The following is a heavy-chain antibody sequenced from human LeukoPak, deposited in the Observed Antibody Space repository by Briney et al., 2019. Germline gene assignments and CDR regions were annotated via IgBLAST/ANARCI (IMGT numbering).Heavy chain of an antibody. V-gene: IGHV3-53*01. CDR1: GFTFSHAW. CDR2: IYSGGST. CDR3: ARAKAFDYYDSNPPYHY. Sequence: GGSLRLSCAASGFTFSHAWMSWVRQAPGKGLEWVSVIYSGGSTYYADSVKGRFTISRDNSKNTLYLQMNSLRAEDTAVYYCARAKAFDYYDSNPPYHYWGQGTLVTVSS. D-gene: IGHD3-22*01. J-gene: IGHJ4*02.